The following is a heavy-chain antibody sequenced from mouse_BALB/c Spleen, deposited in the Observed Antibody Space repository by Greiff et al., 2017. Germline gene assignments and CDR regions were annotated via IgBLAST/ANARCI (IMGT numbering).Heavy chain of an antibody. Sequence: EVKLVESGGGLVKPGGSLKLSCAASGFTFSSYAMSWVRQTPEKRLEWVASISSGGSTYYPDSVKGRFTISIDNARNILYLQMSSLRSEDTAMYYCARGAYGSSPYWYFDVWGAGTTVTVSS. D-gene: IGHD1-1*01. J-gene: IGHJ1*01. CDR1: GFTFSSYA. CDR3: ARGAYGSSPYWYFDV. CDR2: ISSGGST. V-gene: IGHV5-6-5*01.